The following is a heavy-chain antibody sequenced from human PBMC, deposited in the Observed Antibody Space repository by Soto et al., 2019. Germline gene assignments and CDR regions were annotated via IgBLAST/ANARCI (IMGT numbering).Heavy chain of an antibody. V-gene: IGHV3-21*01. CDR1: GFTFSSYS. D-gene: IGHD1-1*01. Sequence: EVQLVESGGGLVKPGGSLRLSCAASGFTFSSYSMNWVRQAPGKGLEWVSSISSSSSYIYYADSVKGRITISRDNAKNSLYLQMNRLRAEDTAVYYCARNEGNTKYYYYGMDVWGQGTTVTVSS. J-gene: IGHJ6*02. CDR3: ARNEGNTKYYYYGMDV. CDR2: ISSSSSYI.